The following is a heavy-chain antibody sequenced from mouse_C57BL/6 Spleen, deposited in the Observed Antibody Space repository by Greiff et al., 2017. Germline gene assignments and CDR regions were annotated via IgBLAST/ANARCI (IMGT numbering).Heavy chain of an antibody. CDR2: IYWDDDK. CDR3: ARRAYDGYYAMDY. D-gene: IGHD2-3*01. CDR1: GFSLSTSGMG. J-gene: IGHJ4*01. V-gene: IGHV8-12*01. Sequence: QVTLKESGPGILQSSQTLSLTCSFSGFSLSTSGMGVSWIRQPSGKGLEWLAHIYWDDDKRYNPSLKSRLTISKDTSRNQVFLKITSVDTADTATYYCARRAYDGYYAMDYWGQGTSVTVSS.